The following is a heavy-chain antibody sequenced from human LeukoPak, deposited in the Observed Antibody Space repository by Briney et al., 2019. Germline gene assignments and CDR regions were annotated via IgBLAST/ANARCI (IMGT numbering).Heavy chain of an antibody. CDR1: GGSISSGDYY. Sequence: PSQTLSLTCTVSGGSISSGDYYWSWIRQPPGKGLEWIGYIYYSGSTYYNPSLKSRVTISVDTSKNQFSLKLSSVTAADTAVYYCARDPTVTRQIDYWGQGTLVTVSS. CDR2: IYYSGST. V-gene: IGHV4-30-4*01. J-gene: IGHJ4*02. CDR3: ARDPTVTRQIDY. D-gene: IGHD4-17*01.